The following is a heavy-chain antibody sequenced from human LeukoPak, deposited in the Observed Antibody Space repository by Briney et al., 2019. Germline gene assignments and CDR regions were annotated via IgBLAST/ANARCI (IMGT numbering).Heavy chain of an antibody. D-gene: IGHD3-3*01. CDR2: INHSGST. J-gene: IGHJ5*02. CDR1: GGSFSGYY. Sequence: SSETLSLTCAVYGGSFSGYYWSWIRQPPGKGLEWIGEINHSGSTNYNPSLKSRVTISVDTSKNQFSLKLSSVTAADTAVYYCARDERIAIFGVVSTGFAPWAREPWSPSPQ. CDR3: ARDERIAIFGVVSTGFAP. V-gene: IGHV4-34*01.